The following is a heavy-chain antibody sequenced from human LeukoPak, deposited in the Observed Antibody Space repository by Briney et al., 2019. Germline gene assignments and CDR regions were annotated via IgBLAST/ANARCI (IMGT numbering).Heavy chain of an antibody. CDR3: ARGVIAVFDY. CDR2: ISSSSSTI. CDR1: GFTFSSYS. J-gene: IGHJ4*02. D-gene: IGHD6-19*01. Sequence: GGSLRLSCAASGFTFSSYSMNWVRQAPGKGLEWVSYISSSSSTIYYADSVKGRFTISRDNAKNSLYLQMNSLRAEDTVVYYCARGVIAVFDYWGQGTLVTVSS. V-gene: IGHV3-48*04.